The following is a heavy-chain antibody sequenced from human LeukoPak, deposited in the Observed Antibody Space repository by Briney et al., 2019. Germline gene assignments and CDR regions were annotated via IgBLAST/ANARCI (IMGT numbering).Heavy chain of an antibody. J-gene: IGHJ4*02. CDR3: ASSNWLRNANFDS. CDR1: GASTSSGLYY. V-gene: IGHV4-61*02. D-gene: IGHD6-13*01. Sequence: SETLSLTCTVSGASTSSGLYYWNWFRQPAGKGLEYIGRIYNSGSTNYNPSLKSRVTISVDTPKNQFSLKLTSVTASDSAVYYCASSNWLRNANFDSWGQGTLVTVSS. CDR2: IYNSGST.